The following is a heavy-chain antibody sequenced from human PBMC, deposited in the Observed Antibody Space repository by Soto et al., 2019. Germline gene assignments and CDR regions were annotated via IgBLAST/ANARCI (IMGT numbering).Heavy chain of an antibody. CDR1: GGSISSGGYY. J-gene: IGHJ6*02. Sequence: QVQLQESGPGLVKPSQTLSLTCTVSGGSISSGGYYWSWIRQHPGKGLEWIGYIYYSGSTYYNPSIKSRVTISVDTSKNQFTLKLSSVTAADTAVYYCARDEGSRYYYYGMDVWGQGTTVTVSS. V-gene: IGHV4-31*03. CDR2: IYYSGST. CDR3: ARDEGSRYYYYGMDV.